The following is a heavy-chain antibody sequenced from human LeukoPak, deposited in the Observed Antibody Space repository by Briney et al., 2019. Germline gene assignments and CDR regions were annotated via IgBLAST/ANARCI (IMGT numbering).Heavy chain of an antibody. Sequence: PGGSLRLSCAVSGFTLSTYAMRWVRQPPGKGLEWVAYISGTGFTTYYADSVKGRFTISSDSSKNTLFLQMNSLRAEDTAIYYCAKDGYNWIAFDDWGQGTLVTVSS. D-gene: IGHD1-20*01. CDR3: AKDGYNWIAFDD. V-gene: IGHV3-23*01. J-gene: IGHJ4*02. CDR1: GFTLSTYA. CDR2: ISGTGFTT.